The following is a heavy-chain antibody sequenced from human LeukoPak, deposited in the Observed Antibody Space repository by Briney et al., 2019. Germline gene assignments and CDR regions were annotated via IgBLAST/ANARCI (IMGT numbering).Heavy chain of an antibody. Sequence: QPGGSLRLSCAASGFTFSSYWMHWVRHAPGKGLVWASRINSDGSSTSYADSVKGRFTISRDNAKNTLYLQMNSLRAEDTAVYYCARAGVREWYHAFDIWGQGTMVTVSS. CDR2: INSDGSST. V-gene: IGHV3-74*01. D-gene: IGHD3-3*01. CDR1: GFTFSSYW. J-gene: IGHJ3*02. CDR3: ARAGVREWYHAFDI.